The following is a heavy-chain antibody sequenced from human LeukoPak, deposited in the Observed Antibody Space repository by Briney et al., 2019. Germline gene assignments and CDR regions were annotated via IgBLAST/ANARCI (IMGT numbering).Heavy chain of an antibody. CDR2: IYSGGST. D-gene: IGHD6-19*01. CDR1: GFTFDDYG. J-gene: IGHJ1*01. Sequence: GGSLRLSCAASGFTFDDYGMSWVRQAPGKGLEWVSVIYSGGSTYYADSVKGRFTTSRDNSKNTLYLQMNSLRAEDTAVYYCARVQVAGTPKYFQHWGQGTLVTVSS. V-gene: IGHV3-53*01. CDR3: ARVQVAGTPKYFQH.